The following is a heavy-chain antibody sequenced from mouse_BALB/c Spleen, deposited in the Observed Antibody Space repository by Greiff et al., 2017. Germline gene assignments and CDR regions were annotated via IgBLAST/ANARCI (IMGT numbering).Heavy chain of an antibody. V-gene: IGHV3-6*02. CDR3: ARDEGRGAY. Sequence: EVKVEESGPGLVKPSQSLSLTCSVTGYSITSGYYWNWIRQFPGNKLEWMGYISYDGSNNYNPSLKNRISITRDTSKNQFFLKLNSVTTEDTATYYCARDEGRGAYWGQGTLVTVSA. CDR1: GYSITSGYY. D-gene: IGHD3-3*01. J-gene: IGHJ3*01. CDR2: ISYDGSN.